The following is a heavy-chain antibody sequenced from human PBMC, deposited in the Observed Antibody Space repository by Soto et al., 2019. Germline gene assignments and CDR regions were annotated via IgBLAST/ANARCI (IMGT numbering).Heavy chain of an antibody. J-gene: IGHJ5*02. V-gene: IGHV1-2*02. CDR2: INPNSGGT. CDR3: ARAKGFLEGHNWFDP. Sequence: GASVNVSCKASGYTFTGYYMHWVRQAPGQGLEWMGWINPNSGGTNYAQKFQGRVTMTRDTSISTAYMELSRLRSGDTAVYYCARAKGFLEGHNWFDPWGQGTLVTVSS. D-gene: IGHD3-3*01. CDR1: GYTFTGYY.